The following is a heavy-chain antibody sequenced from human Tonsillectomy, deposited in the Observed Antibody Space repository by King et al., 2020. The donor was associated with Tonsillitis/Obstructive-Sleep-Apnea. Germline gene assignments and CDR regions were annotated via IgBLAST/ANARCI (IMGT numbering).Heavy chain of an antibody. CDR1: GFTFSSYA. CDR2: ISSNGGST. J-gene: IGHJ6*03. CDR3: ASGGYDSPYYMDV. D-gene: IGHD5-12*01. V-gene: IGHV3-64*01. Sequence: VQLVQSGGGLVQPGGSLRLYCAASGFTFSSYALHWVRQAPGKGLEYVSAISSNGGSTYYANSVKGRFTVSRDNSKNTLYLQMGSLRAEDMAVYYCASGGYDSPYYMDVWGKGTTVTVSS.